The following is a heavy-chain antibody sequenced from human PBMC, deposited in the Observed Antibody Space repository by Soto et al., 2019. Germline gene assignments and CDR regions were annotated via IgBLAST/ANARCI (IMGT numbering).Heavy chain of an antibody. D-gene: IGHD3-3*01. Sequence: ASVKVSCKASGYTFTSYGISWVRQAPGQGLEWMGWISAYNGNTNYAQKLQGRVTMTTDTPTSTAYMELRSLRSDDTAVYYCARDLWDFWSGYFISLYYGMDVSGQGTTVTVSS. CDR3: ARDLWDFWSGYFISLYYGMDV. J-gene: IGHJ6*02. CDR2: ISAYNGNT. CDR1: GYTFTSYG. V-gene: IGHV1-18*01.